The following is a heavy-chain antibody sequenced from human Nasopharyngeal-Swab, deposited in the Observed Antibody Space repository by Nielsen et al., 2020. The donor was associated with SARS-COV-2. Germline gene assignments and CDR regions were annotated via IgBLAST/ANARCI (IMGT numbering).Heavy chain of an antibody. CDR3: ATTGMVVAATWYFDY. D-gene: IGHD2-15*01. CDR2: ISGSGGST. CDR1: GFTFSSYA. V-gene: IGHV3-23*01. Sequence: GESLKISCAASGFTFSSYAMSWVRQDPGKGLEWVSAISGSGGSTYYADSVKGRFTISRDNSKNTLYLQMNSLRAEDTAVYYCATTGMVVAATWYFDYWGQGTLVTVSS. J-gene: IGHJ4*02.